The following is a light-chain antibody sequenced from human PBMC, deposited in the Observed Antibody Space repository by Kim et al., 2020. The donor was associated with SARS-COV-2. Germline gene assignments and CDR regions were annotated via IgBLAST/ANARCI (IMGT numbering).Light chain of an antibody. V-gene: IGKV3-20*01. Sequence: PGKRGSLSCRARQPVRDNSGSWYQHKPGPAPRLLIYSASRRARGGPDRFRGSGSGTDFTLTIDRLEPEDFAVYYCQIYNVSPPNSFGQGTKLEI. CDR2: SAS. CDR3: QIYNVSPPNS. J-gene: IGKJ2*01. CDR1: QPVRDNS.